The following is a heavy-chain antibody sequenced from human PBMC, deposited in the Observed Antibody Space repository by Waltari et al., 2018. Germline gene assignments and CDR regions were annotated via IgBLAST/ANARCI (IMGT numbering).Heavy chain of an antibody. J-gene: IGHJ3*02. D-gene: IGHD6-25*01. CDR1: GFTFDDYA. Sequence: EVQLVESGGGLVQPGRSLRLSCAASGFTFDDYAMHWVRHAPGKGLEWVSGIRLNSGSIGYSDSVKGRFTISRDNAKNSLYLQMNSLRAEDTALYYCAKIARPLPADAFDIWGQGTMVTVSS. CDR2: IRLNSGSI. V-gene: IGHV3-9*01. CDR3: AKIARPLPADAFDI.